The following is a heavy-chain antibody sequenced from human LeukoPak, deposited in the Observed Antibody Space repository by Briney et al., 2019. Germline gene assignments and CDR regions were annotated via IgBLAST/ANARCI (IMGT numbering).Heavy chain of an antibody. CDR2: ISSSGDTI. CDR3: ARVMLVVVPAAKVGAFDI. D-gene: IGHD2-2*01. V-gene: IGHV3-11*04. J-gene: IGHJ3*02. Sequence: GGSLRLSCAASGFTFSDYYMSWIRPAPGKGLEWVSYISSSGDTIYYADSVKGRFTISRDNAKNSLYLQMNSLRAEDTAVYYCARVMLVVVPAAKVGAFDIWGQGTMVTVSS. CDR1: GFTFSDYY.